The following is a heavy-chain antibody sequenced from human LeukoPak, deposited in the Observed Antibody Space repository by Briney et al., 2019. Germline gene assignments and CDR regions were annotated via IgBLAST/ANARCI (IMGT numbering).Heavy chain of an antibody. Sequence: GGSLRLSCAASGLTFSSHWMHWVRQAPGKGLVWVSRITNDGSSTTYADSVKGRFTISRDNAKNMLYLQVNSLRAEDTAVYYCVRVWGHSGYDYFPFDYWGQGTLVTVSS. CDR2: ITNDGSST. CDR3: VRVWGHSGYDYFPFDY. J-gene: IGHJ4*02. V-gene: IGHV3-74*01. D-gene: IGHD5-12*01. CDR1: GLTFSSHW.